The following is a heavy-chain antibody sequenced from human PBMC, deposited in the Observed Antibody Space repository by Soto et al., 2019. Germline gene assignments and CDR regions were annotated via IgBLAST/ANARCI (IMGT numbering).Heavy chain of an antibody. Sequence: RGALVLSCATSVFTFRSYAMNWVRQTQEKGLDWVSSISSTSTYTHYADSVKGRFTISRDNANKSLFLQMNSLRAEDTAIYYCARDLALAGNYWGQGAMVTVSS. CDR3: ARDLALAGNY. J-gene: IGHJ4*02. CDR2: ISSTSTYT. CDR1: VFTFRSYA. V-gene: IGHV3-21*01. D-gene: IGHD6-19*01.